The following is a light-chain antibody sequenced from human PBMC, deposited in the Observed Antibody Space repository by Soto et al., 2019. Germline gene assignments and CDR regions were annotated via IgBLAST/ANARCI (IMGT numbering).Light chain of an antibody. CDR1: SSDVGSFNF. Sequence: QAVVTQPASVSGSPGQSITISCTRTSSDVGSFNFVSWYQQHPGKAPKVMIYEVTKRPSGVSDRFSGSKSGNTASLTISGLQAEDEADYYCCSDAGRSTYVFGTGTKVTVL. J-gene: IGLJ1*01. V-gene: IGLV2-23*02. CDR3: CSDAGRSTYV. CDR2: EVT.